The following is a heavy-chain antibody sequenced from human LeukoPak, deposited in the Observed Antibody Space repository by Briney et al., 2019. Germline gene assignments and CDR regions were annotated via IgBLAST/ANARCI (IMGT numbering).Heavy chain of an antibody. V-gene: IGHV3-23*01. J-gene: IGHJ4*02. CDR2: IGGSDGNT. Sequence: GGSLRLSCAASGFTFSSYAMSWVRQAPGMGLEWVSAIGGSDGNTHYADSVKGRFTISGDNSKNSLYLQINSLRADDTAVYYCAKVQYSDYDMNFDSWGQGTLVTVSS. CDR1: GFTFSSYA. CDR3: AKVQYSDYDMNFDS. D-gene: IGHD5-12*01.